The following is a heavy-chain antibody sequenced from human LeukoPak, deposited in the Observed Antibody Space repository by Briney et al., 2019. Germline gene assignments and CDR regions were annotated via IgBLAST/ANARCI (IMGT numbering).Heavy chain of an antibody. D-gene: IGHD5-18*01. Sequence: GGSLRLSCAASGFTFSSYAMHWVRQAPGKELEWVAVISYDGSNKYYADSVKGRFTISRDNSKNTLYLQMNSLRAEDTAVYYCARDRYGYFAPDYWGQGTLVTVSS. CDR3: ARDRYGYFAPDY. CDR1: GFTFSSYA. V-gene: IGHV3-30-3*01. J-gene: IGHJ4*02. CDR2: ISYDGSNK.